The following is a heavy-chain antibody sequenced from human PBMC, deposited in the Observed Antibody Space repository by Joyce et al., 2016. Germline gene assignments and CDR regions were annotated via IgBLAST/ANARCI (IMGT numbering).Heavy chain of an antibody. Sequence: EVQLVQSGAEVKKPGESLTISCKGSGFYFSSFWISWVRQMPGKGLEWMGMIDPTDSFTKYSPSFQGLVSISVDKSSSTAYLQWSSLKASDTAVYYCARQQVFGSHPTPGYWGQGTLVAVSS. V-gene: IGHV5-10-1*03. J-gene: IGHJ4*02. CDR1: GFYFSSFW. D-gene: IGHD6-13*01. CDR2: IDPTDSFT. CDR3: ARQQVFGSHPTPGY.